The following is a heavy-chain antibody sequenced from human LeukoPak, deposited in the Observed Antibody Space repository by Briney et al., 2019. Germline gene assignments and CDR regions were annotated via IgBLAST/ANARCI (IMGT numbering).Heavy chain of an antibody. D-gene: IGHD2-2*01. CDR2: IKQDGRER. J-gene: IGHJ4*02. CDR1: GFTLSSFW. V-gene: IGHV3-7*01. CDR3: ARAWSTSCYDY. Sequence: PGGSLRLSCAASGFTLSSFWMSWVRQTPGKGLEWVANIKQDGRERYYADSVKGRLTISRDNSKNTLYLQMNSLRAEDTAVYYCARAWSTSCYDYWGQGTLVTVSS.